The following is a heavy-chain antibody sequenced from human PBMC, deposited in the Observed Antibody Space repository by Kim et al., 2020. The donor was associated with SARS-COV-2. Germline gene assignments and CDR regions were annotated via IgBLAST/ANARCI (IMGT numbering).Heavy chain of an antibody. D-gene: IGHD3-10*01. Sequence: GGSLRLSCAASGFTFSSYAMHWVRQAPGKGLEWVAVISYDGSNKYYADSVKGRFTISRDNSKNTLYLQMNSLRAEDTAVYYCASGGVRGVIISGGYWGQGTLVTVSS. J-gene: IGHJ4*02. CDR3: ASGGVRGVIISGGY. CDR2: ISYDGSNK. V-gene: IGHV3-30*04. CDR1: GFTFSSYA.